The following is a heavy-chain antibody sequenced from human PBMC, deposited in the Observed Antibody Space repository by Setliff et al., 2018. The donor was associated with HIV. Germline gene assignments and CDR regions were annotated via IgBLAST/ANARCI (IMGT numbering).Heavy chain of an antibody. Sequence: QAGGSLRLSCAASRFTFSSFGMHWVRQAPGKGLEWVAAISYDGNEKYYVDSVKGRFTISRDNSRNTLFLQMNSLTTEDTAVYYCSKSQDILSWNWFDSWGQGTQVTVSS. D-gene: IGHD3-9*01. CDR2: ISYDGNEK. J-gene: IGHJ5*01. V-gene: IGHV3-30*18. CDR3: SKSQDILSWNWFDS. CDR1: RFTFSSFG.